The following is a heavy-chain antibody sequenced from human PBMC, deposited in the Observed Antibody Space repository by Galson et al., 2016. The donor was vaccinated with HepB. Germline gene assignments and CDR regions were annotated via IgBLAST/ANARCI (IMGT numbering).Heavy chain of an antibody. Sequence: QSGAEVKKPGESLKISCKASGYSFTSYWIAWVRQAPGQRLEWMGRIKFGNGDTRYSESFEGRVTVTRDASARTAYMELSGLGSEDSGVYYCAIPSWVGATSDDAFDLWGHGTMGTVSS. V-gene: IGHV1-3*01. CDR1: GYSFTSYW. CDR2: IKFGNGDT. CDR3: AIPSWVGATSDDAFDL. D-gene: IGHD3-16*01. J-gene: IGHJ3*01.